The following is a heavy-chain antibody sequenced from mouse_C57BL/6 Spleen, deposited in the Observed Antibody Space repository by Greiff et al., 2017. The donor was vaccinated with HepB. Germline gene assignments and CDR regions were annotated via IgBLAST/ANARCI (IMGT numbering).Heavy chain of an antibody. J-gene: IGHJ2*01. V-gene: IGHV1-50*01. CDR3: ARKDGDDY. CDR2: IDPSDSYT. CDR1: GYTFTSYW. Sequence: VQLQQPGAELVKPGASVKLSCKASGYTFTSYWMQWVKQRPGQGLEWIGEIDPSDSYTNYNQKFKGKATLTVDTSSSTAYMQLSSLTSEDSAVYYCARKDGDDYWGQGTTLTVSS.